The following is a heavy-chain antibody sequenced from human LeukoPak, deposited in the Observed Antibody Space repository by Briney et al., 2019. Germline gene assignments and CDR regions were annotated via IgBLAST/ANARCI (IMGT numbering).Heavy chain of an antibody. Sequence: ASVKVSCKASGYTFTTYKMHWVRQAPGQGLEWMGILNPSGSGTRNAQKFQGRVTMTRDTSTSTVYMELSSLRSEDTAVYYCAKDGGTYSADYRGQGTLVTVSS. V-gene: IGHV1-46*01. CDR1: GYTFTTYK. CDR2: LNPSGSGT. D-gene: IGHD1-26*01. J-gene: IGHJ4*02. CDR3: AKDGGTYSADY.